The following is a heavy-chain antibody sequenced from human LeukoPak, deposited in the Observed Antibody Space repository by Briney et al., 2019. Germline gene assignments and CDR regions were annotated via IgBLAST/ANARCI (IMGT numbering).Heavy chain of an antibody. CDR1: GGTFSSYA. Sequence: SVKVSCKASGGTFSSYAISWVRQAPGQGLEWMGRIIPILGIANYAQKFQGRVTITADKSTSTAYMELSSLRSEDTAVYYCARGPGGNSGHYWGQGTLITVSS. V-gene: IGHV1-69*04. J-gene: IGHJ4*02. CDR2: IIPILGIA. CDR3: ARGPGGNSGHY. D-gene: IGHD2-21*02.